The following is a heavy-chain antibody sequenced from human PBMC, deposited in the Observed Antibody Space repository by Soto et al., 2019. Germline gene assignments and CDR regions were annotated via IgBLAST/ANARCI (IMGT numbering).Heavy chain of an antibody. CDR3: ARDSENPFTAMAIYYYYGMDV. J-gene: IGHJ6*02. Sequence: ASVKVSCKASGYTFTSYGISWVRQAPGQGLEWMGWISAYNGNTNYAQKLQDRVTMTTDTSTSTAYMELRSLRSDDTAVYYCARDSENPFTAMAIYYYYGMDVWGQGTTVTVS. V-gene: IGHV1-18*01. CDR1: GYTFTSYG. D-gene: IGHD5-18*01. CDR2: ISAYNGNT.